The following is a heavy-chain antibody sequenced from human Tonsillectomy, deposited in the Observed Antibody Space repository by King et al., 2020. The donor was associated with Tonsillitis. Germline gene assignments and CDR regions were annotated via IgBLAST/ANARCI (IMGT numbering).Heavy chain of an antibody. CDR3: AKGKHSGSYYMGDY. V-gene: IGHV3-30*18. D-gene: IGHD1-26*01. CDR1: GFTFSSYG. J-gene: IGHJ4*02. Sequence: QVQLVESGGGVVQPGRSLRLSCAASGFTFSSYGMHWVRQAPGKGLEWVAVISYDGSNKYNADSVKGRFTISRDNSKNTLYLQLNRLRSEDTAVYFCAKGKHSGSYYMGDYWGQRTLVTVSS. CDR2: ISYDGSNK.